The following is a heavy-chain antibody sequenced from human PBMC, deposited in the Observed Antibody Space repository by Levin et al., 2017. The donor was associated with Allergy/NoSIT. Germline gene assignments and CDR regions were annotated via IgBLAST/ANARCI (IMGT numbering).Heavy chain of an antibody. V-gene: IGHV3-23*01. D-gene: IGHD7-27*01. CDR2: IGGSGFTT. Sequence: PGGSLRLSCVASGFSFRNYAMSWVRQAPGKGLEWVSAIGGSGFTTSYADSVKGRFTISRDDSKNTLYLQMNSLRAEDTVVYYCAKEIDVGGTGDEYFHHWGQGALVTVSS. CDR1: GFSFRNYA. CDR3: AKEIDVGGTGDEYFHH. J-gene: IGHJ1*01.